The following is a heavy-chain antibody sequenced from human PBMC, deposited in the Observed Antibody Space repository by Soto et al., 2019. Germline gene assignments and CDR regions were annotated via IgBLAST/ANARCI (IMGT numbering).Heavy chain of an antibody. D-gene: IGHD1-20*01. J-gene: IGHJ4*02. V-gene: IGHV4-39*01. Sequence: QLQLQESGPGLVKPSETLSLTCTVSGGSISSSSYYWGWIRQPPGKGLEWIGSIYYSGSTYYNPSLKSRVTISVDTSKNQFSLKLSSVTAADTAVYYCARLAKAQRSITGTTPGDYWGQGTLVTVSS. CDR1: GGSISSSSYY. CDR3: ARLAKAQRSITGTTPGDY. CDR2: IYYSGST.